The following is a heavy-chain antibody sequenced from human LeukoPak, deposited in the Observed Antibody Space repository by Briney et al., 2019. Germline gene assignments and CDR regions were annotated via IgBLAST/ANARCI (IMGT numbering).Heavy chain of an antibody. V-gene: IGHV4-59*08. CDR3: ARQAGETYSTGWYEGYFDL. CDR1: GGSISSYY. CDR2: IYYSGST. D-gene: IGHD6-19*01. Sequence: PSETLSLTCTVSGGSISSYYWSWIRQPPGKGLEWIGYIYYSGSTNYNTSLKSRVTISVDTSKNQFSLKMSSVTDADTAVYYCARQAGETYSTGWYEGYFDLWGRGTPVTVSS. J-gene: IGHJ2*01.